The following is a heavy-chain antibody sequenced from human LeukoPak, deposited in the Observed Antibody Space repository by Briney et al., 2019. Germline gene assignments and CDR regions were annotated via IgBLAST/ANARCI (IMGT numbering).Heavy chain of an antibody. CDR1: GFTFSSYA. V-gene: IGHV3-23*01. D-gene: IGHD1-26*01. CDR3: AKDVGKWESLHFFDY. CDR2: ISGSGAST. J-gene: IGHJ4*02. Sequence: GGSLRLSCVASGFTFSSYAMQWVRQAPGKGLEWISGISGSGASTYYADSVKGRFTISRDDSRNTLYLQMNSLRGDDTAVYYCAKDVGKWESLHFFDYWGQGTLVTVSS.